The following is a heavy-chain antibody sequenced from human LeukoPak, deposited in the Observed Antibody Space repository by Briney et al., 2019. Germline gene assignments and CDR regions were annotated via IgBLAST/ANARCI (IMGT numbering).Heavy chain of an antibody. Sequence: GGSLRLSCVASEFNFFSYGMQWVRQAPGKGLVWVSRIFTDGSTTSYADSVKGRFTISRDNAKNTLYLEMNSLRAEDTAVYYCAKALTGTKAFDIWGQGTMVTVSS. D-gene: IGHD1-20*01. J-gene: IGHJ3*02. CDR2: IFTDGSTT. CDR1: EFNFFSYG. V-gene: IGHV3-74*01. CDR3: AKALTGTKAFDI.